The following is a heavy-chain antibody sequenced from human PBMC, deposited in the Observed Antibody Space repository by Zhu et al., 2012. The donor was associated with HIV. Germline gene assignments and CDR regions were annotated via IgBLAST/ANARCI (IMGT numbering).Heavy chain of an antibody. V-gene: IGHV4-59*11. Sequence: QVQLQESGPGLVKPSETLSLTCTVSGGSISSPYWSWIRQPPGKGLEWIGYIYYSGSTNYNPSLKSRVTISVDTSKNQFSLKLSSVTAADTAVYYCARDQQLLYYGMDVWGQGTTVTVSS. CDR3: ARDQQLLYYGMDV. D-gene: IGHD6-13*01. CDR2: IYYSGST. J-gene: IGHJ6*02. CDR1: GGSISSPY.